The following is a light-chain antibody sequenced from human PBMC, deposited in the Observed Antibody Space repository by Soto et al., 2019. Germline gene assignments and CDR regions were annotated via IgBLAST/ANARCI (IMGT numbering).Light chain of an antibody. J-gene: IGKJ2*01. CDR1: QSVSSSY. V-gene: IGKV3-15*01. CDR2: GAS. CDR3: QQYNNWPMYT. Sequence: EIVLTQSPGTLSLSPGERATLSCRASQSVSSSYLGWYQQKPGQAPRLLIYGASTRATGIPARFSGSGSGTEFTLTISSLQSEDFAVYYCQQYNNWPMYTFGQGTKVDIK.